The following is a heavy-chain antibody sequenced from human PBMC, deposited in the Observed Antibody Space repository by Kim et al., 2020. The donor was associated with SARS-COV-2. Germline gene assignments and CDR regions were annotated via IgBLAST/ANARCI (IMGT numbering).Heavy chain of an antibody. J-gene: IGHJ4*02. D-gene: IGHD6-13*01. CDR2: GIT. Sequence: GITYCADSVEGRFTISRDNSKNTLSLQMNSLRAVDTAVYYCAKGVAAAGYFWGQGTLVTVSS. V-gene: IGHV3-23*01. CDR3: AKGVAAAGYF.